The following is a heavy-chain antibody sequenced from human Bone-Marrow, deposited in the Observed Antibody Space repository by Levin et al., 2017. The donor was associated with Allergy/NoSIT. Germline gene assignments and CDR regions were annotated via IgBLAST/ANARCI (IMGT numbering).Heavy chain of an antibody. CDR1: GGSINNYD. D-gene: IGHD3-10*01. CDR2: IYSSGAT. Sequence: MASETLSLTCSVSGGSINNYDWGWIRQPAGKGLEWIGRIYSSGATNYNPSLRSRARLSVDTSKNQFSLRLSSVTAADTGMYYCARSGLLWFEEPAAFDIWGQGTLVTVSS. J-gene: IGHJ3*02. V-gene: IGHV4-4*07. CDR3: ARSGLLWFEEPAAFDI.